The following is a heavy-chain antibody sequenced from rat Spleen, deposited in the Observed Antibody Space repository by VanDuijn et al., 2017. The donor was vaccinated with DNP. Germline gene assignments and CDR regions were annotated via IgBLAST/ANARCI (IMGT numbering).Heavy chain of an antibody. J-gene: IGHJ2*01. CDR3: ARGPNYGSGPDYFEY. V-gene: IGHV5-22*01. D-gene: IGHD1-11*01. CDR1: GFTFSDYY. CDR2: ISYEGSST. Sequence: EVQLVESGGGLVQPGRSLKLSCAASGFTFSDYYMAWVRQAPKKGLEWVASISYEGSSTYYGDSVKGRFTISRDNAKSTLYLQMNSLRSEDTATYYCARGPNYGSGPDYFEYWGQGVMVTVSS.